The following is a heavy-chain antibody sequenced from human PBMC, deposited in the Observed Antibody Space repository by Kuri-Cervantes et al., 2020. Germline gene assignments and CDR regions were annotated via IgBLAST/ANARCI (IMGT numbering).Heavy chain of an antibody. D-gene: IGHD3-10*01. Sequence: GGSLRLSCAASGFTFDDYAMHWVRQAPGKGLEWVSYISDSLSTIYYADSVKGRFTISRDNAKNSLYLQMNSLKAEDTAVYYCASWFGELPVDYWGQGTLVTVSS. J-gene: IGHJ4*02. V-gene: IGHV3-11*01. CDR1: GFTFDDYA. CDR2: ISDSLSTI. CDR3: ASWFGELPVDY.